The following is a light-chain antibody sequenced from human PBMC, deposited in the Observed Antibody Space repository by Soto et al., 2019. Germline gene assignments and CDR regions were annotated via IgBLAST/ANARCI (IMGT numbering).Light chain of an antibody. V-gene: IGKV2-28*01. Sequence: DIVMTQPPLSLPVTPGEPASISCRSSQSLLHSNGYNYLDWYLQKPGQSPQLLIYLGSNRASGVPDRFSGSGSGTDLTLKISRVEAEDVGVYYCMQALQTPRTFGQGTKVEIK. CDR3: MQALQTPRT. CDR1: QSLLHSNGYNY. J-gene: IGKJ1*01. CDR2: LGS.